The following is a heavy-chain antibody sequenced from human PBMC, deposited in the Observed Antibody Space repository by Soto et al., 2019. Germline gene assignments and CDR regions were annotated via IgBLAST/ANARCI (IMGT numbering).Heavy chain of an antibody. V-gene: IGHV1-2*04. CDR1: GYTFTDYD. D-gene: IGHD3-10*01. CDR3: ARVPRGVYYGMEV. J-gene: IGHJ6*02. Sequence: QVQLVQSGAEVKKPGASVKVSCKASGYTFTDYDMHWVRQAPGQRLEWMGWINPNSGTTNYAQKFQGWVTMTRGTSITTVYMEVSRLRSDDTAGYYCARVPRGVYYGMEVWGQGKTVTVSS. CDR2: INPNSGTT.